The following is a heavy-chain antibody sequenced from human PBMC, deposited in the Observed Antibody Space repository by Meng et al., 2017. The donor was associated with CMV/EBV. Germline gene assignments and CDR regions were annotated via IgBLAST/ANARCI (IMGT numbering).Heavy chain of an antibody. CDR1: AATFTYYY. J-gene: IGHJ5*02. CDR3: TRDAHLTTVTPNWFDP. Sequence: GPLGQDGAEPRKPWASVKVSCKASAATFTYYYMHWVRQAPGQGLEWMGCINPNSGDTNYAQKFQGRVTMTRDTSISTAYMELSRLRSDDTAVYYCTRDAHLTTVTPNWFDPWGQGTLVTVSS. V-gene: IGHV1-2*02. D-gene: IGHD4-17*01. CDR2: INPNSGDT.